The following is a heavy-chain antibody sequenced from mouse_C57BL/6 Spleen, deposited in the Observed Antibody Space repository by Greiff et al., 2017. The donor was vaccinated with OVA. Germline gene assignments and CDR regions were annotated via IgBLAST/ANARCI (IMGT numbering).Heavy chain of an antibody. CDR2: IYPGSGST. Sequence: VKLQQPGAELVKPGASVKMSCKASGYTFTSYWITWVKQRPGQGLEWIGDIYPGSGSTNYNEKFKSKATLTVDTSSSTAYMQLSSLTSEDSAVYYCANYYGSSLRFAYWGQGTLVTVSA. D-gene: IGHD1-1*01. J-gene: IGHJ3*01. V-gene: IGHV1-55*01. CDR3: ANYYGSSLRFAY. CDR1: GYTFTSYW.